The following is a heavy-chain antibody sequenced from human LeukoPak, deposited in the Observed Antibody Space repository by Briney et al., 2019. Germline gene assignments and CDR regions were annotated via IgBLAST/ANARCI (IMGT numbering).Heavy chain of an antibody. D-gene: IGHD3-22*01. CDR1: GYTFTSND. J-gene: IGHJ4*02. CDR3: ARGRAYSSGPGFDY. V-gene: IGHV1-8*01. CDR2: MNPNSGNT. Sequence: SVKVSCRASGYTFTSNDINWVRQATGQGLEWMGWMNPNSGNTGYAQKFQGRVTMTRNTSINTAYMELSSLRSEDTALYYCARGRAYSSGPGFDYWAQGTLVTVSS.